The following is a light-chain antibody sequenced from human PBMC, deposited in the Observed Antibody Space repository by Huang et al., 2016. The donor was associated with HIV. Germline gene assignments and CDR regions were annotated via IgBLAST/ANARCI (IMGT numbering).Light chain of an antibody. Sequence: EIVLTQSPATLSLFPGERATLSCRASQSVSNSLAWYQQKPGQAPRLLMYDASNRATGIPARFSGSGSATDVTLTINSLEPEDFAVYYCQQRSNWPGTFGQGTKVEVK. J-gene: IGKJ1*01. CDR2: DAS. V-gene: IGKV3-11*01. CDR1: QSVSNS. CDR3: QQRSNWPGT.